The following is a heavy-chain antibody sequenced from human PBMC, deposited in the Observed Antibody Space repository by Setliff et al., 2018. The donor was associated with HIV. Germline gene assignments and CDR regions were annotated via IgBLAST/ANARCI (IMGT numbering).Heavy chain of an antibody. CDR3: ARPGSSSYYYAMDV. J-gene: IGHJ6*02. D-gene: IGHD3-10*01. Sequence: SETLSLTCTVSGGSISSGSYYWSWIRQPAGKGLEWIGHIYTSGSTNYNPSLKSRVTISVDTSKNQFSLKLSSVTAADTGVYYCARPGSSSYYYAMDVWGLGTTVTVSS. CDR1: GGSISSGSYY. CDR2: IYTSGST. V-gene: IGHV4-61*09.